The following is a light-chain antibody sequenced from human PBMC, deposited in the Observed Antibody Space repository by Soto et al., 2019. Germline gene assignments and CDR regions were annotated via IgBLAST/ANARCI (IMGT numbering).Light chain of an antibody. J-gene: IGKJ1*01. Sequence: DIQMTQSPSTLSASVGDRVTITYRASQSITDWLAWYQQKPGKAPKLLIYRASSLESGVPSRFSGSGYGAQFSLTISSLQPDDFATYYCQQYNGTFGQGTKVDIK. CDR1: QSITDW. CDR3: QQYNGT. CDR2: RAS. V-gene: IGKV1-5*03.